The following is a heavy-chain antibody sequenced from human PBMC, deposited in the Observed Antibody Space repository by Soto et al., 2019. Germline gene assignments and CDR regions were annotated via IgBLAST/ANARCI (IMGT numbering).Heavy chain of an antibody. J-gene: IGHJ6*02. CDR1: GFTFNTYP. CDR2: ISSTAGRTS. Sequence: GGSLRLSCATSGFTFNTYPMTWVRQAPGKGLEWVSSISSTAGRTSSYADSVKGRFAISRDFSDNTVYLQMNNLRVDDTAVYFCAKGVLSLHYGMEVWGQGNTVTVSS. V-gene: IGHV3-23*01. CDR3: AKGVLSLHYGMEV. D-gene: IGHD3-16*02.